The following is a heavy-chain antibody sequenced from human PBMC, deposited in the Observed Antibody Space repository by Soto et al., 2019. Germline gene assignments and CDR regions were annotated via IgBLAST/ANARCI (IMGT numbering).Heavy chain of an antibody. CDR1: GFTFSNAW. D-gene: IGHD6-6*01. CDR2: IKSKTDGGTT. CDR3: TTDYDSSSSILWFSDYYYYYMDV. Sequence: GGSLRLSCAASGFTFSNAWMSWVRQAPGKGLEWVGRIKSKTDGGTTDYAAPVKGRFTISRDDSKNTLYLQMNSLKTEDTAVYYCTTDYDSSSSILWFSDYYYYYMDVWGKGTTVTVSS. J-gene: IGHJ6*03. V-gene: IGHV3-15*01.